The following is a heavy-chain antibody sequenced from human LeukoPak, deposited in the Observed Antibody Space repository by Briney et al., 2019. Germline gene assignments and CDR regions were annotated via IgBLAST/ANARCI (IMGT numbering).Heavy chain of an antibody. CDR1: GGSISSYY. J-gene: IGHJ3*02. CDR3: ARLGHCSVGRCPLDHDAFDI. CDR2: IYYSGST. Sequence: SETLSLTCTVSGGSISSYYWSWMRQPPGKGLEWIGSIYYSGSTNYNPSLKSRVTISVDTSKNQFSLRLSSVTAADTAVYYCARLGHCSVGRCPLDHDAFDIWAKGQWSPSLQ. V-gene: IGHV4-59*08. D-gene: IGHD2-15*01.